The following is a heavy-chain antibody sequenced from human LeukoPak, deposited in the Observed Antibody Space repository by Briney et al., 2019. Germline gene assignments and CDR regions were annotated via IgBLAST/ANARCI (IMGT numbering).Heavy chain of an antibody. Sequence: SVKVSCKASGGTFSSYAISWVRQAPGQGLEWMGGIIPIFGTANYAQKVQGRVTTTADESTSTAYMELSSLRSEDTAVYYCARDTTSIAYCGGDCYSDAFDIWGQGTMVTVSS. J-gene: IGHJ3*02. CDR2: IIPIFGTA. CDR1: GGTFSSYA. V-gene: IGHV1-69*13. CDR3: ARDTTSIAYCGGDCYSDAFDI. D-gene: IGHD2-21*01.